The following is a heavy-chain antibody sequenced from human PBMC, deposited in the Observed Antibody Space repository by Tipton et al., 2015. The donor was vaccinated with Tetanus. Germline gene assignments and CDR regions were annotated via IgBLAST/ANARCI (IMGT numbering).Heavy chain of an antibody. J-gene: IGHJ4*02. D-gene: IGHD3-10*01. CDR2: INHSGST. CDR3: ARGRFGGRNYYFDY. Sequence: TLSLTCTVSGGSISSYYWSWIRQPPGKGLEWIGEINHSGSTNYNPSLKSRVTISVDTSKNQFSLKLSSVTAADTAVYYCARGRFGGRNYYFDYWGQGTLVTVSS. V-gene: IGHV4-34*01. CDR1: GGSISSYY.